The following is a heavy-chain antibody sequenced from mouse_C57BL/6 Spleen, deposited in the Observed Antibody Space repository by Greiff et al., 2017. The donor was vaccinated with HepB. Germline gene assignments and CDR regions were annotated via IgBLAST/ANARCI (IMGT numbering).Heavy chain of an antibody. CDR2: IYPGDGDT. V-gene: IGHV1-80*01. D-gene: IGHD1-1*01. Sequence: VQLQQSGAELVKPGASVKISCKASGYAFSSYWMNWVKQRPGKGLEWIGQIYPGDGDTNYNGKFKGKATLTADKSSSTAYMQLSSLTSEDSAVYFCATDYYGSSAWFAYWGQGTLVTVSA. CDR3: ATDYYGSSAWFAY. J-gene: IGHJ3*01. CDR1: GYAFSSYW.